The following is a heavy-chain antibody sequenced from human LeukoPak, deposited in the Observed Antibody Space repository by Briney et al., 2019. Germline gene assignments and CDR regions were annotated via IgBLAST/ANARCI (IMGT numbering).Heavy chain of an antibody. V-gene: IGHV3-9*01. J-gene: IGHJ4*02. CDR2: ISWNSGSI. CDR1: GFTFDDYA. Sequence: GRSLRLSCAASGFTFDDYAMHWVRQAPGKGLEWVSGISWNSGSIGYADSVKGRFTISRDNAKNSLYLQMNSLRAEDTALYYCAKDKEGSSWCYFDYWGQGTLVTVSS. D-gene: IGHD6-13*01. CDR3: AKDKEGSSWCYFDY.